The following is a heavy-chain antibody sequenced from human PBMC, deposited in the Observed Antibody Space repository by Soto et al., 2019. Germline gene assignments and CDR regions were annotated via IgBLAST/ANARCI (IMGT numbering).Heavy chain of an antibody. Sequence: PSETLSLTCAVSGGSISSGGYFWSWIRQPPGKGLEWIGYIYHSGSTYYNPSLKSRVSISVDRSKNQFSLKLSSVTAADTAVYYCARDEPLAAAPNWGQGTLVTVS. J-gene: IGHJ4*02. V-gene: IGHV4-30-2*01. CDR1: GGSISSGGYF. CDR3: ARDEPLAAAPN. D-gene: IGHD6-13*01. CDR2: IYHSGST.